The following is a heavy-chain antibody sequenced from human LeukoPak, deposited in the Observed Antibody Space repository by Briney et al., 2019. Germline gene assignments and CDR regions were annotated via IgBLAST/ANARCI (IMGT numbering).Heavy chain of an antibody. Sequence: SVKVSCKASGGTFSSYAISWVRQAPGQGLEWMGGIIPIFGTANYAQKSQGRVTITADKSTSTAYMELSSLRSEDTAVYYCARDRNQLLRAFDIWGQGTMVTVSS. V-gene: IGHV1-69*06. CDR2: IIPIFGTA. CDR3: ARDRNQLLRAFDI. D-gene: IGHD3-22*01. CDR1: GGTFSSYA. J-gene: IGHJ3*02.